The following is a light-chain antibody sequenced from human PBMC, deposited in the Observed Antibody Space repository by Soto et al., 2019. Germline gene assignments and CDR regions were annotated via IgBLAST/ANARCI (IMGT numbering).Light chain of an antibody. V-gene: IGKV3-20*01. CDR2: GAS. J-gene: IGKJ4*01. CDR3: QQYGSSPALT. Sequence: EIVLAQSPATLSLSPGERATLSCRASQSVSIYLAWYQQKPGQAPRLLIYGASSRATGIPDRFSGSGSGTDFTLTISRLEPEDFAVYYCQQYGSSPALTFGGGTKVDIK. CDR1: QSVSIY.